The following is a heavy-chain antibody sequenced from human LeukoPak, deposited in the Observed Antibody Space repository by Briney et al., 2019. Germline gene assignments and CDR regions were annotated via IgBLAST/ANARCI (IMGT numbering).Heavy chain of an antibody. V-gene: IGHV4-4*07. J-gene: IGHJ4*02. CDR1: ADYFSDYY. CDR2: IYASGST. Sequence: SETLSLTCSVSADYFSDYYWSWIRQPAGKGLEWIGHIYASGSTNYNASLKSRVTISVDTSKNQFSLKLSSVTAADTAVYYCARDLVGYCSGGSCYPEWGQGTLVTVSS. D-gene: IGHD2-15*01. CDR3: ARDLVGYCSGGSCYPE.